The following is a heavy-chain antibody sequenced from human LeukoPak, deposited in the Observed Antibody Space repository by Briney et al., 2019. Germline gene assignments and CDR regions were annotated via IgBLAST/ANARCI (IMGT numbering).Heavy chain of an antibody. J-gene: IGHJ4*02. CDR3: ARVYSTNYYGSGDRPFLFDY. D-gene: IGHD3-10*01. Sequence: GASVKVSCKASGGTFSSYAISWVRQAPGQGLEWMGWISTYYGNTNYAQKLQDRVTMTTDTSTSTAYMELTSLRSDDTAVCYCARVYSTNYYGSGDRPFLFDYWGQGTVVTVSS. CDR2: ISTYYGNT. V-gene: IGHV1-18*01. CDR1: GGTFSSYA.